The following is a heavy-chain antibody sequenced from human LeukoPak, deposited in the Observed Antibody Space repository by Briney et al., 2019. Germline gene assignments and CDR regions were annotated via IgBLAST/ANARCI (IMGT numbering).Heavy chain of an antibody. CDR1: GFTFSSYS. CDR3: ARDGVVRSLEWFGDAFDI. Sequence: GGSLRLSCAASGFTFSSYSMNWVRQAPGKGLEWVSSISSSSSYIYYADSVKGRFTISRDNANNSLYLQMNSLRAEDTAVYYCARDGVVRSLEWFGDAFDIWGQGTMVTVSS. J-gene: IGHJ3*02. V-gene: IGHV3-21*01. D-gene: IGHD3-3*01. CDR2: ISSSSSYI.